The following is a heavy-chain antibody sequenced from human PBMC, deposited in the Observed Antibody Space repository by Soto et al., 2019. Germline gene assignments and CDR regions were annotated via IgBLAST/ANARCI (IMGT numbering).Heavy chain of an antibody. CDR3: AGQRIAIF. Sequence: QLQLQESGPGLVYPSETLSLTCTVSGGSISSSSYYWGWIRQPPGKGLEWIGSIYYSGSTYYNPSLKSRVTIAVDTSKNQFSLMRSSVPGADTAVYYYAGQRIAIFWGQGTLVTVS. D-gene: IGHD3-3*01. CDR2: IYYSGST. J-gene: IGHJ4*02. CDR1: GGSISSSSYY. V-gene: IGHV4-39*01.